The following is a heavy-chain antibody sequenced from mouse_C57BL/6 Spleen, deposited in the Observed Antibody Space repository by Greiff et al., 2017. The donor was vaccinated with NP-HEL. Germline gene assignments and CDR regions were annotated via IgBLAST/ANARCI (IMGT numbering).Heavy chain of an antibody. Sequence: VQLQQSGAELVKPGASVKISCKASGYAFSSYWMNWVKQRPGKGLEWIGQIYPGDGDTNYNGKFKGKATLTADKSSSTAYMQLSSLTSEDSAVYFCARLDDYDLYYFDYWGQGTTLTVSS. CDR1: GYAFSSYW. J-gene: IGHJ2*01. CDR2: IYPGDGDT. V-gene: IGHV1-80*01. D-gene: IGHD2-4*01. CDR3: ARLDDYDLYYFDY.